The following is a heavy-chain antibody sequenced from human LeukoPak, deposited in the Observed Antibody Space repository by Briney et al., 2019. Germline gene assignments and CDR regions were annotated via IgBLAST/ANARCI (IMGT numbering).Heavy chain of an antibody. Sequence: PGGSLRLSCAASGFTFSSCAMHWVRQAPGKGLEWVAVISYDGSNKYYADSVKGRFTISRDNSKNTLYLQMNSLRAEDTAVYYCAREVEALDFWGQGTLVTVSS. V-gene: IGHV3-30-3*01. J-gene: IGHJ4*02. CDR3: AREVEALDF. D-gene: IGHD2-15*01. CDR2: ISYDGSNK. CDR1: GFTFSSCA.